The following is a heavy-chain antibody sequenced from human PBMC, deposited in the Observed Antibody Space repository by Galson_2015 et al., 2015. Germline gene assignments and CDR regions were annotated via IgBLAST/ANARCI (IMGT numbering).Heavy chain of an antibody. CDR3: TTDHGSTSCHCGTVHL. Sequence: SLRLSCAASGFSFSGAWMRWVRRAPGRGPEWVGRIISKRDGATTDYAAPVEGRFTIYRNDSKNTVYLQMDTLKTEDTAVDYCTTDHGSTSCHCGTVHLWGQGTVVTVSS. CDR1: GFSFSGAW. D-gene: IGHD2-21*01. CDR2: IISKRDGATT. J-gene: IGHJ3*01. V-gene: IGHV3-15*01.